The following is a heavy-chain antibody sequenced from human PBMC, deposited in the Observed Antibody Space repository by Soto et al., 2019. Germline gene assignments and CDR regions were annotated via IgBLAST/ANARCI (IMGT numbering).Heavy chain of an antibody. CDR1: GFTFSSYG. V-gene: IGHV3-33*01. CDR3: ARSRVAAVNWFDP. CDR2: IWYDGSNK. J-gene: IGHJ5*02. Sequence: GGSLRLSCAASGFTFSSYGMHWVRQAPGKGLEWVAVIWYDGSNKYYADSMKGRFTISRDNSKNTLYLQMNSLRAEDTAVYYCARSRVAAVNWFDPWGQGTLVTVSS. D-gene: IGHD3-3*01.